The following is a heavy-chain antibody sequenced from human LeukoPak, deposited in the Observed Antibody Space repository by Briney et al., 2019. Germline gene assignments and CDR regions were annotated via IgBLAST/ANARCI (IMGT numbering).Heavy chain of an antibody. V-gene: IGHV1-69*13. J-gene: IGHJ4*02. CDR2: IIPIFGTA. CDR3: ARVGDFWSGYYRPFDY. D-gene: IGHD3-3*01. CDR1: GGTFSSYA. Sequence: SVKVSCKASGGTFSSYAISWVRQAPGQGLEWMGGIIPIFGTANYAQKFQGRVTITADEPTSTAYMELSSLRSEDTAVYYCARVGDFWSGYYRPFDYWGQGTLVTVSS.